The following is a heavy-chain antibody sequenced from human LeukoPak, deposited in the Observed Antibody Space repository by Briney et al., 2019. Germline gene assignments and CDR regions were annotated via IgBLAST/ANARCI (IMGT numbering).Heavy chain of an antibody. CDR2: ISSCVISSGGDPI. CDR1: GFTFTNYA. Sequence: GGSLRLSCAASGFTFTNYAMNWVRQPPGKGLEWISYISSCVISSGGDPIHYADSVRGRFTISRDNAKNSLYLQMDSLRADDTAVYFCARWLGGSFFDSWGQGTLVAVSS. V-gene: IGHV3-48*01. CDR3: ARWLGGSFFDS. D-gene: IGHD2-15*01. J-gene: IGHJ4*02.